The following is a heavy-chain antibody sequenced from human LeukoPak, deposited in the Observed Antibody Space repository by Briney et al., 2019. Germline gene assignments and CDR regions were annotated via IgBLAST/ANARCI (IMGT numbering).Heavy chain of an antibody. D-gene: IGHD3-9*01. V-gene: IGHV3-20*04. CDR2: INWNGGST. Sequence: GGSLRLSCAASGFTFDDYGMSWVRHAPGKGLEWVSGINWNGGSTGYADSVKGRFTISRDNAKNSLYLQMNSLRAEDTALYYCARLGKYYDILTGYSAWGQGTLVTVSS. CDR3: ARLGKYYDILTGYSA. CDR1: GFTFDDYG. J-gene: IGHJ4*02.